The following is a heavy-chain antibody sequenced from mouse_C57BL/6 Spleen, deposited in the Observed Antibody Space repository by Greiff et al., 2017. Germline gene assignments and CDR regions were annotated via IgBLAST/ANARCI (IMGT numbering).Heavy chain of an antibody. D-gene: IGHD3-3*01. Sequence: QVQLKQPGAELVKPGASVKLSCKASGYTFTSYWMQWVKQRPGQGLEWIGEIDPSDSYTNYNQKFKGKATLTVDTSSSTAYMQLSSLTSEDSAVYYCARRRDGYWGQGTTLTVSS. CDR3: ARRRDGY. V-gene: IGHV1-50*01. CDR2: IDPSDSYT. CDR1: GYTFTSYW. J-gene: IGHJ2*01.